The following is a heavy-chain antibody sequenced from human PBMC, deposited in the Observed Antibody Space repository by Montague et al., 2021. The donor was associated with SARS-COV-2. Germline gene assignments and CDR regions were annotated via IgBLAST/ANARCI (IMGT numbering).Heavy chain of an antibody. D-gene: IGHD2-8*02. V-gene: IGHV4-39*07. CDR2: VDSAGST. J-gene: IGHJ4*02. CDR1: AGSLSSRSNY. CDR3: ARDEYNRYWYKY. Sequence: SETLSPTCTVSAGSLSSRSNYWGWIRQPPGMGLQWIGSVDSAGSTYYSPSLKSRVTISLDTSKNQFSLKLSSVTAADTAVYYCARDEYNRYWYKYWGQGALVIVSS.